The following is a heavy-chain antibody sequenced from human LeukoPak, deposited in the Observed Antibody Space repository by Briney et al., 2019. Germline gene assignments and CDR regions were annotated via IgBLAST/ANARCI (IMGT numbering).Heavy chain of an antibody. J-gene: IGHJ6*03. D-gene: IGHD6-6*01. CDR1: GGSISSGSYY. Sequence: SQTLSLTCTVSGGSISSGSYYWSWIRQPAGKGLEWIGRIHTSGNSNYNPSLKSRVTMSGDTSKNQFSLKLSSVTAADTAVYYCARGRAARAYYYYMDVWGKGTTVTVSS. CDR3: ARGRAARAYYYYMDV. CDR2: IHTSGNS. V-gene: IGHV4-61*02.